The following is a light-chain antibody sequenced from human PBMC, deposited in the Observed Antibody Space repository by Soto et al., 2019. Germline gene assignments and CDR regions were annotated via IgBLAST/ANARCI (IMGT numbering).Light chain of an antibody. Sequence: IQGTQCPASLSASVGDRVTISCRASHTIAGYLAWYQHKPGRAPELLIHGASRLQSGVPARFSGSGSGTDFTLTINSLQPEDFATYYCQQDDSYPITFGQGTRLEIK. J-gene: IGKJ5*01. CDR1: HTIAGY. CDR2: GAS. V-gene: IGKV1-12*01. CDR3: QQDDSYPIT.